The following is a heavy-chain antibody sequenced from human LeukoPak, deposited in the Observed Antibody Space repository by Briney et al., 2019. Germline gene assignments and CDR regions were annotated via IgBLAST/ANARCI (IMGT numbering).Heavy chain of an antibody. CDR2: ITGNVNNI. D-gene: IGHD1-7*01. Sequence: PGGSLRLSCAASGFTFSSYEMNWVRQAPGKGLEWVSYITGNVNNIYYADSVKGRFTISRDNARNSLDLQMSSLRAEDTAVYYCARKIPGTSYFESWGQGTLVTVSS. J-gene: IGHJ4*02. V-gene: IGHV3-48*03. CDR3: ARKIPGTSYFES. CDR1: GFTFSSYE.